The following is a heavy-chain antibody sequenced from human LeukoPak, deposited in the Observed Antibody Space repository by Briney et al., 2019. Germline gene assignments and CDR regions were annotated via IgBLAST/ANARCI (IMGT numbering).Heavy chain of an antibody. D-gene: IGHD2-8*01. V-gene: IGHV4-4*07. CDR1: GGSISSYY. CDR3: ARDSGYCTNGVCYARRSTGFDY. Sequence: SETLSLTCTVSGGSISSYYWSWIRQPAGKGLEWIGRIYGSGSTNYNPSLKSRVTMSVDTSKNQFSLKLSSVTAADTAVYYCARDSGYCTNGVCYARRSTGFDYWGQGTLVTVSS. J-gene: IGHJ4*02. CDR2: IYGSGST.